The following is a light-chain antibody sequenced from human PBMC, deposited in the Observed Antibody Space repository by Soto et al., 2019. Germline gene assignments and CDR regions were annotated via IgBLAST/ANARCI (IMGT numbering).Light chain of an antibody. J-gene: IGLJ3*02. Sequence: QSVLTQPPSVSGSPGQSVTISCSGTSSDIGSYNRVSWYQQPPGTAPKLIIYEVGNRPSGVPDRFSGSKSGNAASLTISGLQAADEADYYCSSYTTSNTLVFGGGTKLTVL. CDR2: EVG. CDR3: SSYTTSNTLV. CDR1: SSDIGSYNR. V-gene: IGLV2-18*02.